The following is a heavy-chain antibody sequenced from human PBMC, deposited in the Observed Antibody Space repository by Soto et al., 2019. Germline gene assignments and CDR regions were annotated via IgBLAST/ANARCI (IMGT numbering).Heavy chain of an antibody. D-gene: IGHD3-9*01. CDR3: ARDADILTGSDAFDI. V-gene: IGHV3-11*05. J-gene: IGHJ3*02. Sequence: QVQLVESGGGLVKPGGSLRLSCTASGFTFSDYYMSWIRQAPGKGLEWVSYISSSRRYTNYADSVKGRFTISRDNAKNSLYLQMNSLRAEDTAVYYCARDADILTGSDAFDIWGQGTMVTVSS. CDR2: ISSSRRYT. CDR1: GFTFSDYY.